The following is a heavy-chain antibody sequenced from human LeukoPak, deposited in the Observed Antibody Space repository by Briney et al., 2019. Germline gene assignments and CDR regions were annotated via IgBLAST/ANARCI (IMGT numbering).Heavy chain of an antibody. D-gene: IGHD6-19*01. CDR3: ARVRGGWFLDY. Sequence: GGSLRLSCVASGFTFNNYAMSWVRQAPGKGLEWVSVIYSGGSTYYADSVKGRFTISRDKSKNTIYLQMNNLRAEDTAVYYCARVRGGWFLDYWGQGTLVTVSS. CDR1: GFTFNNYA. CDR2: IYSGGST. V-gene: IGHV3-53*01. J-gene: IGHJ4*02.